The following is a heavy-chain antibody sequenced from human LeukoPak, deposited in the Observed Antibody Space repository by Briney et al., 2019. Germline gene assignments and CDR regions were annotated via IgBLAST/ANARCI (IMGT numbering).Heavy chain of an antibody. V-gene: IGHV4-39*07. CDR1: GGSISSSSYY. CDR2: IYYSGST. Sequence: SETLSLTCTVSGGSISSSSYYWGWIRQPPGKGLEWIGSIYYSGSTNYNPFLKSRVIISVDTSKNQFSLKLTSVTAADTAVYYCGRALIAAAGMKGKTHDAFDIWGQGTMVTVSS. J-gene: IGHJ3*02. D-gene: IGHD6-13*01. CDR3: GRALIAAAGMKGKTHDAFDI.